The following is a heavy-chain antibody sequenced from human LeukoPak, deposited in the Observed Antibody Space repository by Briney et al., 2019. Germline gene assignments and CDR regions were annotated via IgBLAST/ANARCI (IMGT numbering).Heavy chain of an antibody. CDR1: GFTFDDYA. D-gene: IGHD5-12*01. V-gene: IGHV3-9*01. CDR3: AKGQVVATIRAAFDI. CDR2: ISWNSGSI. Sequence: GGSLRLSCAASGFTFDDYARYWVRQALGKGLEWVSGISWNSGSIGYADSVKGGFSISRDNAKNSLYLQMNSLRAEDTALYYCAKGQVVATIRAAFDIWGQGTMVTVSS. J-gene: IGHJ3*02.